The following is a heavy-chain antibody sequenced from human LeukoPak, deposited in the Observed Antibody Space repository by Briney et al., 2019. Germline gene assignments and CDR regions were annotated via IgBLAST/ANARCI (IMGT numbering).Heavy chain of an antibody. CDR3: ASPRGCGGDCSSFGY. J-gene: IGHJ4*02. CDR1: GGSFSGYY. Sequence: SETLSLTCAVYGGSFSGYYWSWIRQPPGKGLEWIGEINHSGSTNYNPSLKSRVTTSVDTSKNQFSLKLSSVTAADTAVYYCASPRGCGGDCSSFGYWGQGTLVTVSS. D-gene: IGHD2-21*02. V-gene: IGHV4-34*01. CDR2: INHSGST.